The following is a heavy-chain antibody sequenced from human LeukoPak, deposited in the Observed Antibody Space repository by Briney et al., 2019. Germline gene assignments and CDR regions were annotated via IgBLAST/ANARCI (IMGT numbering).Heavy chain of an antibody. CDR1: GFTFTNYV. J-gene: IGHJ4*02. V-gene: IGHV3-23*01. D-gene: IGHD5-24*01. CDR3: ARFKDGYNRFDS. CDR2: ISGSGART. Sequence: GGSVRLSCAASGFTFTNYVMNWVRQAPGKGLEWVSGISGSGARTYYADSVKGRFTISRNNSKNTLYLQMNSLRAEDTAVYYCARFKDGYNRFDSWGPGNLGTVSS.